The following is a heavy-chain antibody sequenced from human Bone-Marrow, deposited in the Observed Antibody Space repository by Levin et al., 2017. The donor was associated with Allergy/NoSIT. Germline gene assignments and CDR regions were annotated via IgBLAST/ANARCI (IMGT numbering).Heavy chain of an antibody. J-gene: IGHJ5*02. V-gene: IGHV4-34*01. Sequence: SETLSLTCAVYGGSFSGYYWSWIRQPPGKGLEWIGEINHSGSTNYNPSLKSRVTISVDTSKNQFSLKLSSVTAADTAVYYCARDRRYYYGSGIQRQGWWFDPWGQGTLVTVSS. CDR2: INHSGST. CDR1: GGSFSGYY. D-gene: IGHD3-10*01. CDR3: ARDRRYYYGSGIQRQGWWFDP.